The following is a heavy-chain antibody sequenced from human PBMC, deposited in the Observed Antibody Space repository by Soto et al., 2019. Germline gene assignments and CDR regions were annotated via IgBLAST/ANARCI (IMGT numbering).Heavy chain of an antibody. J-gene: IGHJ2*01. D-gene: IGHD2-15*01. Sequence: EVQLVESGGGLVQPGGSLRLSCAASGFTFRSYSMNWVRQAPGKGLEWVSYISSSSSTIYYADSVKGRFTISRDNAKNSLYLQMNSLRDEDTAVYYCARGGYCSGGSCYHYWYFDLWGRGTLVTVSS. V-gene: IGHV3-48*02. CDR3: ARGGYCSGGSCYHYWYFDL. CDR1: GFTFRSYS. CDR2: ISSSSSTI.